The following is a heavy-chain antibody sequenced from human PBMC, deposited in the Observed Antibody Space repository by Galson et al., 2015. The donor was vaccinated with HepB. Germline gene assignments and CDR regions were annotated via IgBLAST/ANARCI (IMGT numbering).Heavy chain of an antibody. CDR1: GFIFSSYA. CDR2: ITGSGAST. J-gene: IGHJ4*02. D-gene: IGHD6-19*01. V-gene: IGHV3-23*01. CDR3: AKEANIAVAAYSDF. Sequence: SLRLSCAASGFIFSSYAMSWVRQAPGKGLEWVSTITGSGASTYYADSVKGRFTISRDNSKNTVYLQVNSLRAEDTAIYYCAKEANIAVAAYSDFWGQGILVTVSS.